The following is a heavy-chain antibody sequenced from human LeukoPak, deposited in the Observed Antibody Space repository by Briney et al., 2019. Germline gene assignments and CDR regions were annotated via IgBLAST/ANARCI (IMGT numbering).Heavy chain of an antibody. CDR3: ARDPHGSGYYNY. J-gene: IGHJ4*02. Sequence: PETLSLTCTVSGGSISSYYWSLIRQPPGKGLEWIGYIYYSGSTNYNPSLKSRVTISVDTSKNQFSLKLSSVTAADTAVYYCARDPHGSGYYNYWGQGTLVTVSS. CDR2: IYYSGST. D-gene: IGHD3-3*01. CDR1: GGSISSYY. V-gene: IGHV4-59*01.